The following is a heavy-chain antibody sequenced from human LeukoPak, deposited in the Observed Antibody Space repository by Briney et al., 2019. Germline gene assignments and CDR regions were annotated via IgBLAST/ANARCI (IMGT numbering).Heavy chain of an antibody. CDR1: GYTFTSYY. V-gene: IGHV1-46*01. CDR2: INPSGGST. Sequence: ASVKVSCKASGYTFTSYYMHWVRQAPGQGLEWMGIINPSGGSTSYAQKFQGRVTMTRDTSTSTVYMELSGLRSEDTAVYYCARAGSRGAFDIWGQGTMVTVSS. CDR3: ARAGSRGAFDI. D-gene: IGHD6-19*01. J-gene: IGHJ3*02.